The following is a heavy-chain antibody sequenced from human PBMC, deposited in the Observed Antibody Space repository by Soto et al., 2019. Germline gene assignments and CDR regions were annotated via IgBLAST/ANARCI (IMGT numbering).Heavy chain of an antibody. J-gene: IGHJ4*01. CDR1: GYTFSGYF. CDR2: MNPNSGGT. CDR3: ARGSYRSSWRVFDY. V-gene: IGHV1-2*02. Sequence: QVQLVQSGADVKKPGASVKVSCKTSGYTFSGYFMHWLRQAPGQGLEWMGWMNPNSGGTDYAQNFQGRVSMTWDTSISTAYMELSRLRSDETAIYYCARGSYRSSWRVFDYWGHGTLVSVSS. D-gene: IGHD6-13*01.